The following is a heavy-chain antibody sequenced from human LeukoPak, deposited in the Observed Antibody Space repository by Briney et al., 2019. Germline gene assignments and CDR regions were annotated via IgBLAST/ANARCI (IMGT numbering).Heavy chain of an antibody. Sequence: PSETLSLTCAVYGGSFSGYYWSWIRQPPRKGLEWIGEINQSGSTNSNPSLKSRVTISVDTSKNQFSLRLSSVTAADTAVYYCARGEYQLLNWYFDLGGRGTLVTVSS. CDR2: INQSGST. CDR3: ARGEYQLLNWYFDL. CDR1: GGSFSGYY. J-gene: IGHJ2*01. D-gene: IGHD2-2*01. V-gene: IGHV4-34*01.